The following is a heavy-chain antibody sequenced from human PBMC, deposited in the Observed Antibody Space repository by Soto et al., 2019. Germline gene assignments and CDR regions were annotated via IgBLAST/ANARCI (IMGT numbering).Heavy chain of an antibody. J-gene: IGHJ6*02. CDR1: GFTVSSNY. Sequence: PGGSLRLSCAASGFTVSSNYMSWVRQAPGKGLEWVSVIYSGGSTYYADSVKGRFTISRDNSKNTLYLQMNSLRAEDTAVYYCAREGEAAAANGMDVWGQGTTVTVSS. V-gene: IGHV3-53*01. CDR3: AREGEAAAANGMDV. D-gene: IGHD6-13*01. CDR2: IYSGGST.